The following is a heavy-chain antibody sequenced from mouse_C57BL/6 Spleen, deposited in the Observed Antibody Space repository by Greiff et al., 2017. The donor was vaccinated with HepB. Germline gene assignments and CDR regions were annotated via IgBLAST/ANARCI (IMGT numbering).Heavy chain of an antibody. CDR2: IYPGSGNT. Sequence: QVQLKESGAELVRPGASVKLSCKASGYTFTDYYINWVKQRPGQGLEWIARIYPGSGNTYYNEKFKGKATLTAEKSSSTAYMQLSSLTSEDSAVYFCARSLIRGGWFAYWGQGTLVTVSA. CDR3: ARSLIRGGWFAY. CDR1: GYTFTDYY. J-gene: IGHJ3*01. V-gene: IGHV1-76*01.